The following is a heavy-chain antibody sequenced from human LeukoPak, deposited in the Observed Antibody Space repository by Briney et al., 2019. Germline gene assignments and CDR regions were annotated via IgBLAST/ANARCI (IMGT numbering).Heavy chain of an antibody. CDR2: IYYSGST. CDR3: GTKSTWIQLWFDY. V-gene: IGHV4-59*01. CDR1: GGSISSYY. D-gene: IGHD5-18*01. J-gene: IGHJ5*01. Sequence: SETLSLTCTVSGGSISSYYWSWIRQPPGKGLEWIGYIYYSGSTNYNPSLKSRVTISVDTSKNQFSLKLSSVTAADTAVYYCGTKSTWIQLWFDYWGQGTLVTVSS.